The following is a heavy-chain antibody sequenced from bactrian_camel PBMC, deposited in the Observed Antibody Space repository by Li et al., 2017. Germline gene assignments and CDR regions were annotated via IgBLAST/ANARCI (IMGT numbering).Heavy chain of an antibody. CDR3: AADIAPKDGGVWYGDYTN. CDR2: IYAGGGRA. Sequence: VQLVESGGGSVQAGGSLKLTCEASSSVYCMGWFRQVPGKEREGIASIYAGGGRAAVVDSVKGRFTISQDNSKNTLYLQMNSLKPEDTGMYYCAADIAPKDGGVWYGDYTNWGQGTQVTVS. CDR1: SSVYC. V-gene: IGHV3S1*01. J-gene: IGHJ4*01. D-gene: IGHD6*01.